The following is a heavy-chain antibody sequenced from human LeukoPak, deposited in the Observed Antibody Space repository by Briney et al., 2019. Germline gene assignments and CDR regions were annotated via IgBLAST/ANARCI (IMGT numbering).Heavy chain of an antibody. J-gene: IGHJ4*02. Sequence: GGSLRLSCAASGFTFSTFGMHWVRQAPGKGLEWVAIILYDASYKYYADSVKGRFTISRDNSRNTLYLQMNSLRAEDTAVYYCAKEDSVGGFFDSWGQGTLVTVPS. CDR2: ILYDASYK. D-gene: IGHD1-26*01. CDR3: AKEDSVGGFFDS. V-gene: IGHV3-30*18. CDR1: GFTFSTFG.